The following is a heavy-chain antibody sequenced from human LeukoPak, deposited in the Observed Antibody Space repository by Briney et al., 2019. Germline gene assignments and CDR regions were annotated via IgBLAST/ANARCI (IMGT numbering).Heavy chain of an antibody. CDR3: ARNYYGSGSYYAADAFDI. V-gene: IGHV1-2*02. D-gene: IGHD3-10*01. Sequence: ASVKVSCKASGYTFTGYYMHWVRQAPGQGLEWTGWINPNSGGTNYAQKFQGRVTMTRDTSISTAYMELSRLRSDDTAVYYCARNYYGSGSYYAADAFDIWGQGTMVTVSS. CDR2: INPNSGGT. CDR1: GYTFTGYY. J-gene: IGHJ3*02.